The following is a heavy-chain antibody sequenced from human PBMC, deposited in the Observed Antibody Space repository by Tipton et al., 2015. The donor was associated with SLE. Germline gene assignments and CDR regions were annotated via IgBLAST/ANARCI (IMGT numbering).Heavy chain of an antibody. J-gene: IGHJ4*02. CDR3: ARGFTMVRGALDY. D-gene: IGHD3-10*01. CDR1: GGSFSGYY. CDR2: INHSGST. Sequence: TLSLTCAVYGGSFSGYYWSWIRQPPGKGLEWIGEINHSGSTNYNPSLKSRVTISVDTSKNQFSLKLSSVTAADTAVYYCARGFTMVRGALDYWGQGTLVTVSS. V-gene: IGHV4-34*01.